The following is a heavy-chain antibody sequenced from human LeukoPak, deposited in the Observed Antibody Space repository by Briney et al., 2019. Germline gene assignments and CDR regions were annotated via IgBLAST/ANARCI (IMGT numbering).Heavy chain of an antibody. CDR1: GGSISSYY. CDR2: IYYSGSA. D-gene: IGHD1-26*01. V-gene: IGHV4-59*01. J-gene: IGHJ4*02. Sequence: SETLSLTCTVSGGSISSYYWSWIRQPPGKGLEWIGYIYYSGSANYNPSLKSRVTISVDTSKNQFSLKLSSVTAADTAVYYCARGWGGATIFHYWGQGTLVTVSS. CDR3: ARGWGGATIFHY.